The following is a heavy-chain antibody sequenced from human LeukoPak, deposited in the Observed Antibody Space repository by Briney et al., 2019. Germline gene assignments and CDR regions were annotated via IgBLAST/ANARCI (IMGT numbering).Heavy chain of an antibody. V-gene: IGHV1-18*01. D-gene: IGHD5-24*01. Sequence: ASVKVSCKASVYTFSHYGISWVRQPPGQGREWMGWISPYNGNTEYAQKLQGRVTMTTDTSTTTGYMELRSLRSDDTAVYYGARGWLQPYWYFDLWGRGTVVTVSS. J-gene: IGHJ2*01. CDR3: ARGWLQPYWYFDL. CDR2: ISPYNGNT. CDR1: VYTFSHYG.